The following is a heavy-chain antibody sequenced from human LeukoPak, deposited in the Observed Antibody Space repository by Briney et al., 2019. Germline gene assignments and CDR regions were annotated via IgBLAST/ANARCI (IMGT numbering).Heavy chain of an antibody. V-gene: IGHV3-23*01. CDR1: GFTFSSYA. Sequence: GGSLRLSCAASGFTFSSYAMSWVRQAPGKGLEWVSAISGSGGSTYYADSVKGRFTISRDNSKNTLYLQMNSLGAEDTAVYYCAKGSYDSSGYLYYFDYWGQGTLVTVSS. D-gene: IGHD3-22*01. CDR3: AKGSYDSSGYLYYFDY. CDR2: ISGSGGST. J-gene: IGHJ4*02.